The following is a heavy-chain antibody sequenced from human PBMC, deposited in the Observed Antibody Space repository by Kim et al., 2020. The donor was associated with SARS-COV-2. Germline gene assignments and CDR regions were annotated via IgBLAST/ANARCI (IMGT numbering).Heavy chain of an antibody. J-gene: IGHJ4*02. CDR3: AKDKDLLFDY. V-gene: IGHV3-30*02. Sequence: NKYYADSVQGLFTISRDNSKNTLYLQMNSLGAEDTAVYYCAKDKDLLFDYWGQGTLVTVSS. D-gene: IGHD2-21*01. CDR2: NK.